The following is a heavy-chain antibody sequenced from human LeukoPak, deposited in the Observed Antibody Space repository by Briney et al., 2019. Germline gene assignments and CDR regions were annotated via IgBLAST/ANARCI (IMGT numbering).Heavy chain of an antibody. CDR1: GFTVSSNY. J-gene: IGHJ3*02. CDR3: ARDLPYYYDSRGYGAFDI. D-gene: IGHD3-22*01. Sequence: GGSLRLSCAASGFTVSSNYMSWVRQAPGKGLEWVSVIYSGGSTYYADSVKGRFTISRDNSKNTLYLQMNSLRAEDTAVYYCARDLPYYYDSRGYGAFDIWGQRTMVTVSS. CDR2: IYSGGST. V-gene: IGHV3-53*01.